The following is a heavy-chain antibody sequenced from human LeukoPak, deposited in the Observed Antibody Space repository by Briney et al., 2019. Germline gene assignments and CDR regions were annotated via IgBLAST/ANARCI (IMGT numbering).Heavy chain of an antibody. D-gene: IGHD3-9*01. CDR2: ISSSSSTI. V-gene: IGHV3-48*01. J-gene: IGHJ4*02. CDR1: EFSFSSYS. CDR3: AKTVFDWPDY. Sequence: SGGSLRLSCAASEFSFSSYSMNWVRQAPGKGLEWVSYISSSSSTIYYADSVKGRFTISRDNSKNTLYLQMNSLRAEDTAVYYCAKTVFDWPDYWGQGTLVTVSS.